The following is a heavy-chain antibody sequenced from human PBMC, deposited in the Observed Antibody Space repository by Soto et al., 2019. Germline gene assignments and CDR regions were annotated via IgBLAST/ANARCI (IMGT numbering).Heavy chain of an antibody. D-gene: IGHD2-2*01. CDR2: ISYDGSNK. J-gene: IGHJ5*02. Sequence: PGGSLRLSCAASGFTFSSYAMHWVRQAPGKGLEWVAVISYDGSNKYYADSVKGRFTISRDNSKNTLYLQMNSLRAEDTAVYYCARDRAGGVVVPAAINWFDPWGQGTLVTVSS. CDR1: GFTFSSYA. CDR3: ARDRAGGVVVPAAINWFDP. V-gene: IGHV3-30-3*01.